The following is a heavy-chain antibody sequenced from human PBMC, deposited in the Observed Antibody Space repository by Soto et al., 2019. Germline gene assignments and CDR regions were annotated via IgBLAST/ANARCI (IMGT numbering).Heavy chain of an antibody. V-gene: IGHV3-21*06. Sequence: EVQLVESGGGLVKAGGSLRLFCTASGFTFRNYNMNWVRQAPGKGLEWVSSISTGGAYMFYADSVKGRFTISRDNAQNSLFLQIDSPTAEDTAVYHCATDIASPGGDYFDSWGQGTLVTVSS. CDR2: ISTGGAYM. CDR1: GFTFRNYN. CDR3: ATDIASPGGDYFDS. D-gene: IGHD2-21*01. J-gene: IGHJ4*02.